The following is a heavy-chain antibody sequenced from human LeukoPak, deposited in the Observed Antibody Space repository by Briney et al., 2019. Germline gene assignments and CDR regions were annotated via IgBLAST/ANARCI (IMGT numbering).Heavy chain of an antibody. CDR2: IYYRGST. Sequence: SETLSLTCTVSGGSINSSSYYWGWIRQPPGKGLEWIGSIYYRGSTYYKPSLKSRVTISVDMSKNQFSLRLTSVTAADTAVYYCARRSSSAWVFDYWGQGTLVTVSS. J-gene: IGHJ4*02. CDR3: ARRSSSAWVFDY. D-gene: IGHD6-19*01. V-gene: IGHV4-39*01. CDR1: GGSINSSSYY.